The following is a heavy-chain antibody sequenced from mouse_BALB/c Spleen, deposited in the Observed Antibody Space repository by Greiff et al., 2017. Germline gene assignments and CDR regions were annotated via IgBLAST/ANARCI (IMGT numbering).Heavy chain of an antibody. CDR3: AKPVYDYDGPFAY. Sequence: VQVVESGPGLVAPSQSLSITCTVSGFSLTNSGVHWVRQSPGKGLEWLGVIWGDGSTNYNSAFKSRLSISKDNSKSQVFLKMNSLQTDDTARYYCAKPVYDYDGPFAYWGQGTLVTVSA. J-gene: IGHJ3*01. V-gene: IGHV2-6-6*01. CDR1: GFSLTNSG. D-gene: IGHD2-4*01. CDR2: IWGDGST.